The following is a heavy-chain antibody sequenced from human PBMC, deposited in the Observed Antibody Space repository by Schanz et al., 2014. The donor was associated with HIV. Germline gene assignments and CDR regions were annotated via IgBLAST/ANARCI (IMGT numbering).Heavy chain of an antibody. D-gene: IGHD1-1*01. CDR2: ISGSSSKI. J-gene: IGHJ4*02. V-gene: IGHV3-21*01. CDR3: ARDGYNSLSRKDYYFDY. CDR1: GFRFNSYA. Sequence: EVQLLESGGGLVQPGGSLRLSCAVSGFRFNSYAMSWVRQAPGKGLEWVSSISGSSSKIYYAQSIKDRFIVSRDNAQNLVFLQLNSLRAEDTAVYFCARDGYNSLSRKDYYFDYWGQGTLVTVSS.